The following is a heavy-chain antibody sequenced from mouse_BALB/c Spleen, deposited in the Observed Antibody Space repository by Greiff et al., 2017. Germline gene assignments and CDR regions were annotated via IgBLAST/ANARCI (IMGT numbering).Heavy chain of an antibody. J-gene: IGHJ2*01. D-gene: IGHD1-2*01. CDR1: GYTFTSYN. CDR2: IYPGNGDT. V-gene: IGHV1-12*01. CDR3: ARNYGRDY. Sequence: VQLQQPGAELVKPGASVKMSCKASGYTFTSYNMHWVKQTPGQGLEWIGAIYPGNGDTSYNQKFKGKATLTADKSSSTAYMQLSSLTSEDSAVYYCARNYGRDYWGQGTTLTVSS.